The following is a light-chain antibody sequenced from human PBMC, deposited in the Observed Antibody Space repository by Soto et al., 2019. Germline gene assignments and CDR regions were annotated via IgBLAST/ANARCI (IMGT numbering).Light chain of an antibody. Sequence: SYELTQPLSVSVALGQTATITCGRNNIESQSVHWYQQKPGQAPVLVIYMNTNRASGIPERFSGSNSGNTATLTITRAQAGDEADYYCQVWDTSTRVFGGGTKLTVL. CDR1: NIESQS. V-gene: IGLV3-9*01. CDR3: QVWDTSTRV. CDR2: MNT. J-gene: IGLJ3*02.